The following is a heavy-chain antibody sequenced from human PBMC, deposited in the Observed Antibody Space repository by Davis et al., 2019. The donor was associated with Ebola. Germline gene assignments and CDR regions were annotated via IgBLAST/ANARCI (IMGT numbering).Heavy chain of an antibody. CDR3: ARDLVVGAFDP. CDR1: GYTFTSYD. J-gene: IGHJ5*02. V-gene: IGHV1-8*01. D-gene: IGHD2-15*01. CDR2: MNPNSGNT. Sequence: AASVKVSCKASGYTFTSYDINWVRQATGQGLEWTGWMNPNSGNTGYAQKLQGRVTMTRNTSISTAYMELSSLRSEDTAVYYCARDLVVGAFDPWGQGTLVTVSS.